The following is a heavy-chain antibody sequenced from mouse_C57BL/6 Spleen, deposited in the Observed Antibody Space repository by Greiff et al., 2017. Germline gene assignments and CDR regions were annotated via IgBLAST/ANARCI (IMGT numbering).Heavy chain of an antibody. CDR1: GYTFTDYY. V-gene: IGHV1-26*01. CDR2: INPNNGGT. Sequence: EVQLQQSGPELVKPGASVKISCKASGYTFTDYYMNWVKQSHGKSLEWIGDINPNNGGTSYNQKFKGKATLTVDKSSSTAYMELRSLTSEDSAVYYCARRAIYDGYYGVGDYWGQGTSVTVSS. D-gene: IGHD2-3*01. J-gene: IGHJ4*01. CDR3: ARRAIYDGYYGVGDY.